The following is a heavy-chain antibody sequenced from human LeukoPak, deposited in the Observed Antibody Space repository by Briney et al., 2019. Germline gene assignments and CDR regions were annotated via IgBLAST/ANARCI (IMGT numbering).Heavy chain of an antibody. CDR2: INPNSGGT. J-gene: IGHJ4*02. V-gene: IGHV1-2*02. Sequence: SEKVSCKASGYTFTSYGISWVRQAPGQGLEWMGWINPNSGGTNYAQKFQGRVTMTRDTSISTAYMELSRLRSDDTAVYYCAPAAGYSRAFDYWGQGTLVTVSS. D-gene: IGHD6-13*01. CDR1: GYTFTSYG. CDR3: APAAGYSRAFDY.